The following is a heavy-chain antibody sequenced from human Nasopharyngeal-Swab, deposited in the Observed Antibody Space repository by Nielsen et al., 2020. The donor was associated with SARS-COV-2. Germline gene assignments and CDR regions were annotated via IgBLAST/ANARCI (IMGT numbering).Heavy chain of an antibody. Sequence: SENRSLTCTVSGGSISSGKDYWNWIRKTPGGGLEWIGYIDYSGSTDHNPSLKSRVTISVDTSKNQFSLKGNSVTAADTAVYYCARLGRYYDTLSGYARHFDYWGQGILVTVSS. V-gene: IGHV4-30-4*01. CDR2: IDYSGST. CDR3: ARLGRYYDTLSGYARHFDY. J-gene: IGHJ4*02. CDR1: GGSISSGKDY. D-gene: IGHD3-9*01.